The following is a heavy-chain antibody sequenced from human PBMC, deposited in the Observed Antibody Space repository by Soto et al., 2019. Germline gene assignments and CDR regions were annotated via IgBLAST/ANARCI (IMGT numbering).Heavy chain of an antibody. CDR2: ISYDGSNK. D-gene: IGHD3-22*01. V-gene: IGHV3-30*03. Sequence: GGSLRLSCVASGFTFSAFGMHWVRQAPGKGLEWVAVISYDGSNKYYADSVKGRFTISRDNSKNTLYLQMNSLRAEDTAVYYCARAFSYYDSSGSLGYWGQGTLVTVSS. J-gene: IGHJ4*02. CDR1: GFTFSAFG. CDR3: ARAFSYYDSSGSLGY.